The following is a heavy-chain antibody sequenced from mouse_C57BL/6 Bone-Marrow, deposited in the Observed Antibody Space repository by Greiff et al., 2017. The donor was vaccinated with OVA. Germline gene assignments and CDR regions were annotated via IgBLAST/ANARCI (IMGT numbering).Heavy chain of an antibody. J-gene: IGHJ2*01. CDR2: LLPSIGRT. CDR3: ERGGTTYFDY. CDR1: DSEVFPIAY. Sequence: QVQLQQSGSELRSPGSSVKLSCKDFDSEVFPIAYMSWVRQKPGHGFEWIGGLLPSIGRTIYGEKFEDKATLAAETLSNTAYLELNSLTSDDSAIYYGERGGTTYFDYWGQGTTLTVSS. V-gene: IGHV15-2*01. D-gene: IGHD2-14*01.